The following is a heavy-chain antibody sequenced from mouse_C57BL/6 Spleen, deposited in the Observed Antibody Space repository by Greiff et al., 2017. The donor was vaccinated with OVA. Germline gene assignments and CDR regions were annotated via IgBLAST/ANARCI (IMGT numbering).Heavy chain of an antibody. J-gene: IGHJ4*01. CDR1: GYTFTSYW. CDR2: IDPSDSYT. V-gene: IGHV1-69*01. D-gene: IGHD2-10*01. Sequence: VQLQQPGAELVMPGASVKLSCKASGYTFTSYWMHWVKQRPGQGLEWIGEIDPSDSYTNYNQKFKGKSTLTVDKSSSTAYMQLSSLTSEDSAVYYCARRDPYYGNPYYAMDYWGQGTSVTVSS. CDR3: ARRDPYYGNPYYAMDY.